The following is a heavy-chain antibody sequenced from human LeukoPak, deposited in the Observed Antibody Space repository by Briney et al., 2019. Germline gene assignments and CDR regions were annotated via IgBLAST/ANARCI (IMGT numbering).Heavy chain of an antibody. CDR3: AREGGHYYYIDV. Sequence: SQTLSLTCAISGDRVSSNSAALHWIRQAPSRGLEWLARTYYSSNWANDDAVSMKSRITIKPDTSKNQFSLQLNSVAPEDTAVYFCAREGGHYYYIDVCGKGTTVTVSS. CDR2: TYYSSNWAN. CDR1: GDRVSSNSAA. D-gene: IGHD3-16*01. J-gene: IGHJ6*03. V-gene: IGHV6-1*01.